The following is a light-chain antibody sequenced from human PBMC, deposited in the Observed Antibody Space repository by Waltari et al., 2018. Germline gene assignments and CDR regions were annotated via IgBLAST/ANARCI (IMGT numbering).Light chain of an antibody. CDR2: RAS. CDR3: QQYNNWPLT. Sequence: EIVMTQSPATLSVSPGARATLSCRASQSVNSNLAWYQQKPGQAPRLLIYRASTRATGIPARFSGSGSGTEFTLTISSLQSEDFAVYYCQQYNNWPLTFGGGTKVEIK. J-gene: IGKJ4*01. CDR1: QSVNSN. V-gene: IGKV3-15*01.